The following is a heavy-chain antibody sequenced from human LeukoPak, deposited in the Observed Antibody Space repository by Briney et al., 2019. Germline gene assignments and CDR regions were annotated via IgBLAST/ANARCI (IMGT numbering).Heavy chain of an antibody. V-gene: IGHV4-34*01. CDR2: INHSGST. Sequence: SETLYLTCAVYGWSFSGYYWSWIRQPPGQGLEWIGEINHSGSTNYNPPIKSRVTISLDTSKNQFSLNLSSVTAADTVVYFCARAGSSGQWSLDCWGQGTVVTVSS. CDR1: GWSFSGYY. J-gene: IGHJ4*02. D-gene: IGHD6-19*01. CDR3: ARAGSSGQWSLDC.